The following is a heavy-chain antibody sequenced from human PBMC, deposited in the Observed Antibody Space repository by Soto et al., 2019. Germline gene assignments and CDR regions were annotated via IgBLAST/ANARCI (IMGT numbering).Heavy chain of an antibody. CDR1: GFTFSSYA. J-gene: IGHJ4*02. CDR2: ISYDGSNK. CDR3: ASSLYDSSGYYDYFDY. V-gene: IGHV3-30-3*01. D-gene: IGHD3-22*01. Sequence: GGSLRLSCAASGFTFSSYAMHWVRQAPGKGLEWVAVISYDGSNKYYADSVKGRFTISRDNSKNTLYLQMNSLRAEDTAVYYCASSLYDSSGYYDYFDYWGQGTLVXVS.